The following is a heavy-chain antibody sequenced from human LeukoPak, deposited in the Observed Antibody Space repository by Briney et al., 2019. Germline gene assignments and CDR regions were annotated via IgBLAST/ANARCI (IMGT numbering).Heavy chain of an antibody. CDR1: GFTFSSYW. V-gene: IGHV3-74*01. D-gene: IGHD5-18*01. CDR3: ARDLVARRGYSYGVFDY. Sequence: GGSLRLSCAASGFTFSSYWMHWVRQAPGKGRVWVSRINTDGSSTSYADSVKGRFTISRDNAKNTLYLQMNSLRAEDTAVYYCARDLVARRGYSYGVFDYWGQGTPVTVSS. J-gene: IGHJ4*02. CDR2: INTDGSST.